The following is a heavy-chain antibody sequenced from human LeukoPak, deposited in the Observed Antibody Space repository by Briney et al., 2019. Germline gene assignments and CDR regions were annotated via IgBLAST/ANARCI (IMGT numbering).Heavy chain of an antibody. Sequence: SETLSLTCTVSGGSISSYYWSWIRQPPGKGLEWIGYIYYSGSTNYNPSLKSRVTISVDTSKNQFSLKLSSVTAADTAVYYCAREGAYSGSYYFHYWGQGTLVTVSS. V-gene: IGHV4-59*01. J-gene: IGHJ4*02. D-gene: IGHD1-26*01. CDR1: GGSISSYY. CDR2: IYYSGST. CDR3: AREGAYSGSYYFHY.